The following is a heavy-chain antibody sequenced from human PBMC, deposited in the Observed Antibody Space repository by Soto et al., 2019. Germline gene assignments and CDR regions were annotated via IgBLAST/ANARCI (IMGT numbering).Heavy chain of an antibody. CDR3: ASVGIVGARAFVY. CDR2: ISSSSSTI. J-gene: IGHJ4*02. CDR1: GFTFSSYS. D-gene: IGHD1-26*01. V-gene: IGHV3-48*01. Sequence: EVQLVESGGGLVQPGGSLRLSCAASGFTFSSYSMNWVRQAPGKGLEWVSYISSSSSTIYYADSVKGRFTISRDNAKNSLYLQMNSLRAEDTAVYYCASVGIVGARAFVYWGQGTLVTVSS.